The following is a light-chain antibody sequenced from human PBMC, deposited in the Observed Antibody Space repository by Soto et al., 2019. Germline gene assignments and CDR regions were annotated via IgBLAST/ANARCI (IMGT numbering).Light chain of an antibody. CDR2: DAS. J-gene: IGKJ3*01. CDR1: QSVSSY. CDR3: QQRSNWPPRLT. V-gene: IGKV3-11*01. Sequence: EIVLTQSPATLSLSPGERATLSXRASQSVSSYLAWYQQKPGQAPRLLIYDASNRATGIPARFSGSGSGTDFTLTISSLEPEDFAVYYCQQRSNWPPRLTFGPGTKVDIK.